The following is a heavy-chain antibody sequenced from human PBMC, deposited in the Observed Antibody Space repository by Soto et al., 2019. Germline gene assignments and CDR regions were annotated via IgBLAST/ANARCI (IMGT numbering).Heavy chain of an antibody. J-gene: IGHJ6*02. CDR3: ARDRSDFWPPRIGMDV. D-gene: IGHD3-3*01. Sequence: PGGSLRLSCAASGFTFSSYAMHWVRQAPGKGLEWVAVISYDGSNKYYADSVKGRFTISRDNSKNTLYLQMNSLRAEDTAVYYCARDRSDFWPPRIGMDVWGQGATVTSP. CDR1: GFTFSSYA. CDR2: ISYDGSNK. V-gene: IGHV3-30-3*01.